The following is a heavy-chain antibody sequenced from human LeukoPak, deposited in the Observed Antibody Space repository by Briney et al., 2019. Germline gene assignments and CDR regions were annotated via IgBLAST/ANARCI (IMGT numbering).Heavy chain of an antibody. D-gene: IGHD1-14*01. CDR1: GVSISSSSYY. CDR3: ARDLGRSGTGGVDY. CDR2: IYSSGST. Sequence: PSETLSLTCNVSGVSISSSSYYWGWIRQPPGKGLEWIGSIYSSGSTYYNSSLKSRVTISIDTSKNQVSLKMSSVTAADTAVYYCARDLGRSGTGGVDYWGQGTLVTVSS. J-gene: IGHJ4*02. V-gene: IGHV4-39*02.